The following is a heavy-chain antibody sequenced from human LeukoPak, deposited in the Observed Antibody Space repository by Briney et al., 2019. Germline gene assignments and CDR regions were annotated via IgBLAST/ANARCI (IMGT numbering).Heavy chain of an antibody. CDR3: AKDRIPRDGYNEIDY. CDR2: ISGSGSRT. CDR1: GFTFSSYA. J-gene: IGHJ4*02. D-gene: IGHD5-24*01. Sequence: GGSLRLSCAASGFTFSSYAMSWVRQAPGKGLEWVSTISGSGSRTYYADSVKGRFTIPRDNSKNTLYLQMNSLRAEDTAVYYCAKDRIPRDGYNEIDYWGQGTLVTVSS. V-gene: IGHV3-23*01.